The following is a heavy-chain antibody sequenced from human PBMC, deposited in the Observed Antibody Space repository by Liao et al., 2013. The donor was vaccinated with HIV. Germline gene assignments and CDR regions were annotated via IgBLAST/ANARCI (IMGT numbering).Heavy chain of an antibody. CDR1: GGSISSGPFY. J-gene: IGHJ5*02. CDR2: IYPSGNT. CDR3: ARERNWFDP. V-gene: IGHV4-61*02. Sequence: QVQLQESGPGLVKPSQTLSLTCTVSGGSISSGPFYWSWIRQPAGKGLEWIGRIYPSGNTNYNPSLKSRVTISLDTSNNQFSLKLRSVTAADTAVYYCARERNWFDPWGQEPSVTVSS.